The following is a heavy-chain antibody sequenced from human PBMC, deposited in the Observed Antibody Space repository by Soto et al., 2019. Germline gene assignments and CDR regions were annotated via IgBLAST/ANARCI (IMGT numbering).Heavy chain of an antibody. CDR1: GFTFSSYA. J-gene: IGHJ6*02. CDR2: ISYDGSNK. V-gene: IGHV3-30-3*01. D-gene: IGHD2-15*01. Sequence: PGGSLRLSCAASGFTFSSYAMHWVRQAPGKGLEWVAVISYDGSNKYYADSVKGRFTISRDNSKNTLYLQMNSLRAEDTAVYYCAREGCSGGSCYSGIWYYYYYGMDVWGQGTTVTVYS. CDR3: AREGCSGGSCYSGIWYYYYYGMDV.